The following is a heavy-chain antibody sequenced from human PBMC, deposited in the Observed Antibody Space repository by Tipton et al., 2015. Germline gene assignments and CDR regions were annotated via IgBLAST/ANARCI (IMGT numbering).Heavy chain of an antibody. CDR3: ARGGDSEFHPVDY. V-gene: IGHV1-69*13. CDR2: IIPMYGTT. D-gene: IGHD1-26*01. CDR1: GYTFTSHY. J-gene: IGHJ4*02. Sequence: QLVQSGAEVKKPGASVKVSCKASGYTFTSHYMHWVRQAPGQGLEWMGGIIPMYGTTNYAQKFQGRVTIIADEFTSTVYMELSSLRSEDTAVYYCARGGDSEFHPVDYWGQGTLVTVSS.